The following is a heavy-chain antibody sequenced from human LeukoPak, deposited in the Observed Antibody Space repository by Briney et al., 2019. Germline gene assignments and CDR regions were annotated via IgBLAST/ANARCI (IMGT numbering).Heavy chain of an antibody. Sequence: PSETLSLTCTVSGGSISSYYWSWIRQPPGKGLEWIGYIYYSGSTNYNPSLKSRVTISVDTSKNQFSLKLSSVTAADTAVYYCARTLGYCSSTSCNNNWFDPWGQGTLVTVSS. V-gene: IGHV4-59*08. CDR1: GGSISSYY. J-gene: IGHJ5*02. CDR3: ARTLGYCSSTSCNNNWFDP. D-gene: IGHD2-2*02. CDR2: IYYSGST.